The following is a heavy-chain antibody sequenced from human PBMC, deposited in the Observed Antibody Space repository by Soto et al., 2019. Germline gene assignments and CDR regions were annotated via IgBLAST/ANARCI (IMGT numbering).Heavy chain of an antibody. Sequence: QVQLQQWGAGLLKPSETLSLTCAVYGGPFSGYYWSWIRQPPGKGLEWIGEINHSGSANYNPSLKSQVTISEATSKTHFSLKLTSVTAADTAVYYCASGHYHDVLTGYRNGVFDYWGQGTLVTVSS. CDR1: GGPFSGYY. D-gene: IGHD3-9*01. CDR3: ASGHYHDVLTGYRNGVFDY. J-gene: IGHJ4*02. V-gene: IGHV4-34*01. CDR2: INHSGSA.